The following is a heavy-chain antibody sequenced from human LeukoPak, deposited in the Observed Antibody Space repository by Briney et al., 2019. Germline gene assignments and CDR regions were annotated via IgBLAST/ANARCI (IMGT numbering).Heavy chain of an antibody. CDR1: GYSFTRFW. Sequence: GEALKISFQGSGYSFTRFWIGWVRPMPGKGLEWMGIIYPGNSDTRYSQSFKGQVTISADKSISTAYLQWSSLKASDTAMYYCARRYYYDSSGYSSDDYWGQGTLVT. D-gene: IGHD3-22*01. CDR3: ARRYYYDSSGYSSDDY. J-gene: IGHJ4*02. V-gene: IGHV5-51*01. CDR2: IYPGNSDT.